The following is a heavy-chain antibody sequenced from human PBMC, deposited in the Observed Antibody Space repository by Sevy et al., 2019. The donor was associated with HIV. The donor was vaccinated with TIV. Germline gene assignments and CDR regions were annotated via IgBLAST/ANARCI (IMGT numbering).Heavy chain of an antibody. CDR1: GYSFTSYW. CDR2: IYPGDSDT. CDR3: ARSNFSSTSCYDRVTPTLRYYYYGMDV. J-gene: IGHJ6*02. V-gene: IGHV5-51*01. Sequence: GESLKISCKGSGYSFTSYWIGWVRQMPGKGLEWMGIIYPGDSDTRYSPSFQGQVTISADKSVSTAYLQWSSLKASDTAMYYCARSNFSSTSCYDRVTPTLRYYYYGMDVWGQGTTVTVSS. D-gene: IGHD2-2*01.